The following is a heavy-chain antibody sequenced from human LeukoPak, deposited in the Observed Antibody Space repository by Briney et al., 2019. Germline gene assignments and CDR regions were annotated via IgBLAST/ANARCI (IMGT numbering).Heavy chain of an antibody. CDR1: GFTFSGYW. J-gene: IGHJ4*02. CDR3: AKSHSYGFDY. D-gene: IGHD5-18*01. CDR2: IKQDGSDK. Sequence: PGGSLRLSCAASGFTFSGYWMSWVRQAPGKGLEWVANIKQDGSDKYYVDSVKGRFTISRDNAKNSLYLQMNSLRAEDTAVYYCAKSHSYGFDYWGQGTLVTVSS. V-gene: IGHV3-7*01.